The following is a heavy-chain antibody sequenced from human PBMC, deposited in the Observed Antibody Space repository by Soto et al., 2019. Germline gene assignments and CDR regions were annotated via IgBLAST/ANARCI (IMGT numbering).Heavy chain of an antibody. D-gene: IGHD2-2*01. Sequence: GGSLRLSCAASGFTFSSFSMNWVRQAPGKGLEWVSSISSSSSYIYYADSVKGRFTISRDNAKNSLYLQMNSLRAEDTAVYYCARDRASIGNYSYYYGMYVWGQGTTVTVSS. CDR1: GFTFSSFS. CDR2: ISSSSSYI. CDR3: ARDRASIGNYSYYYGMYV. J-gene: IGHJ6*02. V-gene: IGHV3-21*01.